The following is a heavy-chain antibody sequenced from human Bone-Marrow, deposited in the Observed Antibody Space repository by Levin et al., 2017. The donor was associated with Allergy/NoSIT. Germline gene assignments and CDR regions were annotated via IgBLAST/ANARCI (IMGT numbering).Heavy chain of an antibody. CDR2: IIPMFAAA. CDR1: GGTFNNYA. Sequence: ASVKVSCKASGGTFNNYAISWVRQAPGQGLEWVGGIIPMFAAAAYAQKFEGRVTITADRSTSTAYMELSSLRSDDTAIYYCAREGGDYSGHVSVGYFDYWGQGTLVTVSS. V-gene: IGHV1-69*06. CDR3: AREGGDYSGHVSVGYFDY. J-gene: IGHJ4*02. D-gene: IGHD5-12*01.